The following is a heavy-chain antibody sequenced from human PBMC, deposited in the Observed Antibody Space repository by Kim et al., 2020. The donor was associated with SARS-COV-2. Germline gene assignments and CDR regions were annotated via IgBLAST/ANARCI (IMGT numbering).Heavy chain of an antibody. J-gene: IGHJ4*02. Sequence: GGSLRLSCAASGFTFSNYPMSWVRQAPGQGLEWVSGIYGGGDNTYYADSVKGRFTISRDNSKNTLYLQMNSLRAEDTAVYYCAKGGYSYANSYFDYWGQGTLVTVSS. V-gene: IGHV3-23*01. CDR2: IYGGGDNT. CDR3: AKGGYSYANSYFDY. CDR1: GFTFSNYP. D-gene: IGHD5-18*01.